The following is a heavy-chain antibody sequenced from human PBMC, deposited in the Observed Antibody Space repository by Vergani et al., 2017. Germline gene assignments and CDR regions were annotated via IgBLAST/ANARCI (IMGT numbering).Heavy chain of an antibody. CDR3: ARDGFVGKYGTRSFDS. D-gene: IGHD3-10*01. Sequence: QVQLQESGPGLVKPSQTLSLTCTVSGGSISSGTYYWSWIRQPAGKGLEWIGRIYTSGNTNYNPSLKSRVTISVDTSKNQFSLKLSSVTAADTAVYYCARDGFVGKYGTRSFDSWGQGTLVTVSS. J-gene: IGHJ4*02. V-gene: IGHV4-61*02. CDR2: IYTSGNT. CDR1: GGSISSGTYY.